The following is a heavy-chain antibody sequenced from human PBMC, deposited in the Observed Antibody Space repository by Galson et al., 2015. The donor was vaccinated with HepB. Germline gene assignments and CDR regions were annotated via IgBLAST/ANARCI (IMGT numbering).Heavy chain of an antibody. D-gene: IGHD3-10*01. CDR3: ATSATARGGMDV. V-gene: IGHV3-7*01. Sequence: SLRLSCAASGFTFSTYRMSWVRQAPGKGLEWVANINQYGSEIYYVGSVRGRFTISRDNAQNSLYLQMNSLRAEDTAVYYCATSATARGGMDVWGQGTTVTVSS. CDR2: INQYGSEI. CDR1: GFTFSTYR. J-gene: IGHJ6*02.